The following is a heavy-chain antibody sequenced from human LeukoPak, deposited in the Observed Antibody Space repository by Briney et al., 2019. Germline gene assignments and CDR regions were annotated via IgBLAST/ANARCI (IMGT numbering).Heavy chain of an antibody. D-gene: IGHD1-1*01. CDR1: GGTFSSYA. V-gene: IGHV1-69*04. CDR3: ARDIGAWNYYYYYGMDV. J-gene: IGHJ6*02. CDR2: IIPILGIA. Sequence: SVKVSCKASGGTFSSYAISWVRQAPGRGLEWMGRIIPILGIANYAQKFQGRVTITADKSTSTAYMELSSLRSEDTAVYYCARDIGAWNYYYYYGMDVWGQGTTATVSS.